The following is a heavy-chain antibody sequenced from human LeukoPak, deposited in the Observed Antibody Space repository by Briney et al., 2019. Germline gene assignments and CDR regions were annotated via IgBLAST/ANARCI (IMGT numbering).Heavy chain of an antibody. CDR2: ISYDGSNK. J-gene: IGHJ6*02. D-gene: IGHD5-18*01. V-gene: IGHV3-30-3*01. Sequence: PRRSLRLSCAASGFTFSSYAMHWVRQAPGKGLEWVAVISYDGSNKYYADSVKGRFTISRDNSKNTLYLQMNSLRAEDTAVYYCAGDQRYSYGYVYYYYYYGMDVWGQGTTVTVSS. CDR1: GFTFSSYA. CDR3: AGDQRYSYGYVYYYYYYGMDV.